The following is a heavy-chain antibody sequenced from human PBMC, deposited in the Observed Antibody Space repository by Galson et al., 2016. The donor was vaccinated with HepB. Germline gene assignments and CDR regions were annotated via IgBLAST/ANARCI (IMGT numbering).Heavy chain of an antibody. Sequence: PALVKPTQTLTLTCSFSGFSLKTSGMRVSWIRQPLGKALEWLARIDWDDDKFYSTPLKTRLSISKDTSKNQVVLTMTNMDPVDTATYFCARMGSGNYLFDYWGQGILVTVSS. J-gene: IGHJ4*02. CDR1: GFSLKTSGMR. V-gene: IGHV2-70*04. CDR3: ARMGSGNYLFDY. D-gene: IGHD1-26*01. CDR2: IDWDDDK.